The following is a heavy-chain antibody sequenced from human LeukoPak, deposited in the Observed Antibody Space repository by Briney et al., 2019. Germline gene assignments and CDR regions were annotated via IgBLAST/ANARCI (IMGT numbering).Heavy chain of an antibody. V-gene: IGHV4-30-2*01. Sequence: SETLSLTCAVSGVSITSDTYYWSWIRQPPGKGLEWIGYILHSGSTYHNPSLKSRVIILVDTSKNQFSLKLSSVTAADTAVYFCARTRDFWSAYFDYWGQGILVTVSS. CDR1: GVSITSDTYY. J-gene: IGHJ4*02. D-gene: IGHD3-3*01. CDR2: ILHSGST. CDR3: ARTRDFWSAYFDY.